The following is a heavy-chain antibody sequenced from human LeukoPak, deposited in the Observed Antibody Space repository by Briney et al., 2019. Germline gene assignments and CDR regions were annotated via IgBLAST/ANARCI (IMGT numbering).Heavy chain of an antibody. CDR1: GFTFSSYS. D-gene: IGHD3-9*01. CDR3: ARARGYYNAGNDY. Sequence: KPGGSLRLSCAASGFTFSSYSMNWVRQAPGKGLEWVSSISSSSSYIYYADSVKGRFTISRANTKNSLYLQMNSLRAEDTAVYYCARARGYYNAGNDYWGQGTLVTVSS. CDR2: ISSSSSYI. J-gene: IGHJ4*02. V-gene: IGHV3-21*01.